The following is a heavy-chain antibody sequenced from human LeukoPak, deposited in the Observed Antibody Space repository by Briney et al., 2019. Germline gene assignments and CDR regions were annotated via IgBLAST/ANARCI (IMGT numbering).Heavy chain of an antibody. CDR1: GGSFSGYY. CDR3: ARGPRTKNWFDP. Sequence: SETLSLTCAVYGGSFSGYYWSWIRQPPGKGLEWIGEINHSGSTNYNPSLKSRVTISVDTSKNQFSLKLSSVTAADTAVCYCARGPRTKNWFDPWGQGTLVTVSS. V-gene: IGHV4-34*01. D-gene: IGHD1-14*01. J-gene: IGHJ5*02. CDR2: INHSGST.